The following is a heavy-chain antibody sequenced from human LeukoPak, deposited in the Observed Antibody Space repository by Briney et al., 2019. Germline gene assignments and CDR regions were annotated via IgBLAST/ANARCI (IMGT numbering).Heavy chain of an antibody. V-gene: IGHV3-23*01. D-gene: IGHD1-26*01. J-gene: IGHJ4*02. Sequence: GGSLRLSCAASGFTFSSYAMSWVRQAPGKGLEWVSAISGSGGSTYYADSGKGRFTISRDNSKNTLYLQMNSLRAEDTAVYYCAKARGSYLTRPDYWGQGTLVTVSS. CDR1: GFTFSSYA. CDR3: AKARGSYLTRPDY. CDR2: ISGSGGST.